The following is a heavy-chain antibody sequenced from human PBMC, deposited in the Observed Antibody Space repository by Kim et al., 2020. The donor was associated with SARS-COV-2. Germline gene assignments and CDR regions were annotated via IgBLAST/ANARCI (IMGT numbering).Heavy chain of an antibody. CDR3: AREGTTLPPYYYYYGMDV. V-gene: IGHV1-46*01. J-gene: IGHJ6*02. CDR2: INPNGGST. CDR1: GYTFTSNY. Sequence: ASVKVSCKASGYTFTSNYIHWVRQAPGQGLECMGIINPNGGSTTYAEKFEGRVTMTRDTSTSTVYMELSSLRSEDTAVYYCAREGTTLPPYYYYYGMDVWGQGTTGSVSS. D-gene: IGHD2-15*01.